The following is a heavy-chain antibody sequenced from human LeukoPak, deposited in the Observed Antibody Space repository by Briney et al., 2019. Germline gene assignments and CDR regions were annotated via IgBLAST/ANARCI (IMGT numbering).Heavy chain of an antibody. Sequence: GGSLRLSCAASRFSFSADSMNWVRQAPGKGPEWVSYISASSSAIYYADSVRGRFTASRDNTKNALFLQMNSLRAEDTAVYYCAKLPAPEGYDYGSIDYWGQGTLVTVSS. J-gene: IGHJ4*02. CDR2: ISASSSAI. CDR1: RFSFSADS. D-gene: IGHD5-18*01. CDR3: AKLPAPEGYDYGSIDY. V-gene: IGHV3-48*04.